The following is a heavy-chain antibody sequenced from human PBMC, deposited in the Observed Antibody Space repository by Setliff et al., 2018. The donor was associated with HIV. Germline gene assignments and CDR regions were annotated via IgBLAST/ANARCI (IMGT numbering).Heavy chain of an antibody. J-gene: IGHJ4*02. CDR1: GFTFSGYS. V-gene: IGHV3-21*06. D-gene: IGHD3-3*01. CDR2: ISRGSEDI. CDR3: TSARDFWSGYYTVPYYFHY. Sequence: PGGSLRLSCAASGFTFSGYSMNWVRQAPGKGLEWVASISRGSEDIYYADSIKGRCTISRDNAKYSLYLQMNNLRTEDTAVYYCTSARDFWSGYYTVPYYFHYWGQGTLVTVSS.